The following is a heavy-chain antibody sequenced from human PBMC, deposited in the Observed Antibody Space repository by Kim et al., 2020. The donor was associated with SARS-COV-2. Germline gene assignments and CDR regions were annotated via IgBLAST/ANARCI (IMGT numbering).Heavy chain of an antibody. J-gene: IGHJ5*02. CDR1: GFTFSSYW. D-gene: IGHD3-3*01. CDR2: IKQDGSEK. V-gene: IGHV3-7*03. Sequence: GGSLRLSCAASGFTFSSYWMSWVRQAPGKGLEWVANIKQDGSEKYYVDSVKGRFTISRDNAKNSLYLQMNSLRAEDTAVYYCARDLGEREEFFGVEQSWGQGTLVTVSS. CDR3: ARDLGEREEFFGVEQS.